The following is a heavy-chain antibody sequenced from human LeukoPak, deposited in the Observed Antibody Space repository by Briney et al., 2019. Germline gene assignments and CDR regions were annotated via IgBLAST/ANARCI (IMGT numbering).Heavy chain of an antibody. V-gene: IGHV3-23*01. J-gene: IGHJ3*02. D-gene: IGHD4-17*01. CDR3: AKDHGAHGTNAFDI. Sequence: GGSLRLSCAASGFTFSSYGMSWVRQAPGKGLEWVSTISGSGGSTYYADSVKGRFTISRDNSKNTLYLQMNSLRAEDTAVYYCAKDHGAHGTNAFDIWGQGTMVTVSS. CDR1: GFTFSSYG. CDR2: ISGSGGST.